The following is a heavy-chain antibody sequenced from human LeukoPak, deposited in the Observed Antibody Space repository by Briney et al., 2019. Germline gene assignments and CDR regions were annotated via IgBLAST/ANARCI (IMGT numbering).Heavy chain of an antibody. Sequence: PGGSLRLSCSASGFTFSSYATYWVRHAPGKGLEYVSAISRSGDSTYYADSVTGRFTISRDNSKNTLHLQMNSLRAEDTAVYYCVRKAPGGNFDYWGQGTLVTVSS. V-gene: IGHV3-64D*06. D-gene: IGHD1-1*01. J-gene: IGHJ4*02. CDR1: GFTFSSYA. CDR3: VRKAPGGNFDY. CDR2: ISRSGDST.